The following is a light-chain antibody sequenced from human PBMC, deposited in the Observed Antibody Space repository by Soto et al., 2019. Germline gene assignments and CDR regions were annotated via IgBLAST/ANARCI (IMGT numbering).Light chain of an antibody. CDR1: SSDVGGYNY. Sequence: QSALTQPPSASGYPGQSVTISCTGTSSDVGGYNYVSWYQHHPGKAPKLIIFEVTRRPSGVPDRFSGSKSGNTASLTVSGLQAEDESDYYCSSYSGSNKFVVFGGGTKLTVL. V-gene: IGLV2-8*01. CDR3: SSYSGSNKFVV. J-gene: IGLJ2*01. CDR2: EVT.